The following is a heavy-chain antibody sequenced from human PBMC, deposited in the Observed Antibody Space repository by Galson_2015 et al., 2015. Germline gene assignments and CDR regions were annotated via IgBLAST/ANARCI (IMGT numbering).Heavy chain of an antibody. D-gene: IGHD3-9*01. J-gene: IGHJ6*02. CDR3: ARGKGGYDILTGYTPDYYYYYGMDV. CDR1: GFTFSSYG. Sequence: SLRLSCAASGFTFSSYGMHWVRQAPGKGLEWVAVIWYDGSNKYYADSVKGRFTISRDNSKNTLYLQMNSLRAEDTAVYYCARGKGGYDILTGYTPDYYYYYGMDVWGQGTTVTVSS. V-gene: IGHV3-33*01. CDR2: IWYDGSNK.